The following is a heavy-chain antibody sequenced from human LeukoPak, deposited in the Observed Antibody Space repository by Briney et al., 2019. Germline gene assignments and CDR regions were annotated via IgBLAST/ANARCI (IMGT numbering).Heavy chain of an antibody. J-gene: IGHJ5*02. D-gene: IGHD6-19*01. CDR1: GYTFTSYD. Sequence: ASVKVSCKASGYTFTSYDINWVRQATGQGLEWMGWMNPNSGNTGYAQKFQGRVTMTRNTSISTAYMELSSMRSEDTAVYYCAREYSSGWEGSWFDPWGQGTLVTVSS. V-gene: IGHV1-8*01. CDR3: AREYSSGWEGSWFDP. CDR2: MNPNSGNT.